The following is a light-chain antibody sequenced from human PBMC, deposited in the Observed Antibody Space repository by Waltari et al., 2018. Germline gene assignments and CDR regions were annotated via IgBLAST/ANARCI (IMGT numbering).Light chain of an antibody. CDR1: QSVSSY. V-gene: IGKV3-11*01. CDR3: QQRSDWPRT. CDR2: QAS. Sequence: EIVLTQSPATLSLSPGERATLSCRASQSVSSYLVWYQQKPGQPPRLLIYQASLRASGIPARFSGSGSGTDFTFTISSLEPEDFAVYYCQQRSDWPRTFGQGTKVEIK. J-gene: IGKJ1*01.